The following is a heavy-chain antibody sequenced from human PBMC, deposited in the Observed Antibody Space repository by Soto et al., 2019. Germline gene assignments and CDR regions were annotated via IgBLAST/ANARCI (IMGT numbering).Heavy chain of an antibody. CDR3: ARDQVAGTEYYYYYMDV. Sequence: PGGSLRLSCAASGFTFSDYYMSRIRQAPGKGLEWVSYISSSGSTIYYADSVKGRFTISRDNAKNSLYLQMNSLRAEDTAVYYCARDQVAGTEYYYYYMDVWGKGTTVTVSS. CDR1: GFTFSDYY. D-gene: IGHD6-19*01. CDR2: ISSSGSTI. J-gene: IGHJ6*03. V-gene: IGHV3-11*01.